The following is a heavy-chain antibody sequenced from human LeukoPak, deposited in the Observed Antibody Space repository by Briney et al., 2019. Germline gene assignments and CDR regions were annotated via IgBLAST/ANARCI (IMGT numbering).Heavy chain of an antibody. CDR2: ISGSGSST. J-gene: IGHJ4*02. Sequence: GGSLRLSCAASGFTFTSYAMNWVRQAPGKGLEWVSTISGSGSSTYYVDSVGGRFTISRDNSKNTLYLQMNSLRAEDTAVYYCARELSGNNYGYSDYWGQGTLVTVSS. V-gene: IGHV3-23*01. CDR1: GFTFTSYA. D-gene: IGHD5-18*01. CDR3: ARELSGNNYGYSDY.